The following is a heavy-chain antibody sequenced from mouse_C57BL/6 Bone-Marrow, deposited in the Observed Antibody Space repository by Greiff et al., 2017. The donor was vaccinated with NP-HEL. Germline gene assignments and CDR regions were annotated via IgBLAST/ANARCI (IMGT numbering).Heavy chain of an antibody. CDR2: GQGLEWIG. D-gene: IGHD1-1*01. CDR3: SEDSAVYYCALITTVVERVYWYFDV. Sequence: QVQLQQSGPELARPWASVKISCQAFYTFSRRVHFAIRDTNYWMQWVKQRPGQGLEWIGAIYPGNGDTSYNQKFKGKATLTADKSSSTAYMQLSSLTSEDSAVYYCALITTVVERVYWYFDVWGTGTTVTVSS. J-gene: IGHJ1*03. CDR1: YTFSRRVH. V-gene: IGHV1-87*01.